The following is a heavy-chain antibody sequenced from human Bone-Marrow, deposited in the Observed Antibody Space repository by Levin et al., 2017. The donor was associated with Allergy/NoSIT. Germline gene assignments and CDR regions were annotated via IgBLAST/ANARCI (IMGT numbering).Heavy chain of an antibody. D-gene: IGHD4-17*01. J-gene: IGHJ6*02. CDR2: ISADGGRT. V-gene: IGHV3-23*01. CDR1: GFTFSTYH. CDR3: AKIMTTAVNYWYGLDV. Sequence: PGGSLRLSCAASGFTFSTYHMDWVRQIPGKGLESISSISADGGRTYYLDSVKGRFTISRDNSKNTLFLQMNSLRAEDSAIYYCAKIMTTAVNYWYGLDVWGQGTTVTVSS.